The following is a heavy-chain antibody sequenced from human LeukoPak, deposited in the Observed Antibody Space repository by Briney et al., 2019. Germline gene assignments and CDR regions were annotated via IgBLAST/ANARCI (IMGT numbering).Heavy chain of an antibody. CDR2: ISGSGGST. V-gene: IGHV3-23*01. Sequence: GGSLRLSCAASGFTFSSYAMSWVRQAPGKGLEWVSAISGSGGSTYYADSVKGRFTISRDNSKNTLYLQMDSLRAEDTAVYYCAKTMEDFWSGPYYYYGMNVWGQGTTVTVSS. J-gene: IGHJ6*02. CDR1: GFTFSSYA. CDR3: AKTMEDFWSGPYYYYGMNV. D-gene: IGHD3-3*01.